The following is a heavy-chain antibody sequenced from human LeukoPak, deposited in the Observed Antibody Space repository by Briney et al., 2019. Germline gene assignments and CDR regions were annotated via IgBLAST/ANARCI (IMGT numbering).Heavy chain of an antibody. CDR3: MVEISGSSWYYEMNWFDP. Sequence: PGGSLRLSCAASGFTFSSYGMHWVRQAPGKGLEWVAFIRYDGSNKYYADSVKGRFTISRDNSKNTLYLQMDSLRAEDTAVYYCMVEISGSSWYYEMNWFDPWGQGTLVTVSS. J-gene: IGHJ5*02. D-gene: IGHD6-13*01. CDR1: GFTFSSYG. V-gene: IGHV3-30*02. CDR2: IRYDGSNK.